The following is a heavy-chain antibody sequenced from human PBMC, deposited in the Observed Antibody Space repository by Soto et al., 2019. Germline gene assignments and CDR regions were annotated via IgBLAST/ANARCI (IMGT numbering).Heavy chain of an antibody. CDR1: GFTLSDHY. Sequence: PGGSLSLSCTGSGFTLSDHYIDWVCQGQGKGLERVGRSRDKPQGYSTAYAAPVKGRFTTSREETKKSAYLQMNRLKTEETVVYYCLIVTYFSASGGYPRCLDYWGQGSLVTVS. D-gene: IGHD3-22*01. CDR3: LIVTYFSASGGYPRCLDY. V-gene: IGHV3-72*01. CDR2: SRDKPQGYST. J-gene: IGHJ4*02.